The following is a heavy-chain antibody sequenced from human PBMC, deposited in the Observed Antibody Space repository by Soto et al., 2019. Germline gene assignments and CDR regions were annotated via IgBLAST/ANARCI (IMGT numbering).Heavy chain of an antibody. CDR3: ARGKRGILYYGSRPSDWIDP. V-gene: IGHV4-30-2*01. CDR1: GGSISSGDYS. D-gene: IGHD3-10*01. CDR2: MFHSGSA. Sequence: PSETLSLTCAVSGGSISSGDYSWSWIRQPPGKGLEWIGYMFHSGSAYYNPSLKSRVTISVDRSKNQFSLKLTSLTAADTAVYYCARGKRGILYYGSRPSDWIDPRGQATLVTVSS. J-gene: IGHJ5*02.